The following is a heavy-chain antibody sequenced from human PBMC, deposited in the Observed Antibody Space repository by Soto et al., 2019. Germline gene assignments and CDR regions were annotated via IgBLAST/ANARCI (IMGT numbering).Heavy chain of an antibody. D-gene: IGHD6-6*01. J-gene: IGHJ4*02. V-gene: IGHV4-39*01. Sequence: QLQLQESGPGLVKPSETLSLTCSVSDDSINSDKYYWGWIRQPPGKGLEWIGRIYYRGSAYYNPSLQTRGTISLDKSRSQFSLKLNSVTAADSAVYFCARLEGLATSSYYFDFWGPGALVTVSS. CDR1: DDSINSDKYY. CDR2: IYYRGSA. CDR3: ARLEGLATSSYYFDF.